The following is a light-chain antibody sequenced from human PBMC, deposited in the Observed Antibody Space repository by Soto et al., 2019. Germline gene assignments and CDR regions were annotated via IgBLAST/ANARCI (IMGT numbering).Light chain of an antibody. CDR3: SSYTSSSAVV. CDR1: SSDVGGYNY. CDR2: DVS. Sequence: QSALTQPASVSGSPGQSITISCTGTSSDVGGYNYVSWYQQHPGKAPKLMIYDVSNRPSGVSNRFSRSKSGNTASLTISGLEAEDEAYYYCSSYTSSSAVVFGGGTKLTVL. V-gene: IGLV2-14*01. J-gene: IGLJ2*01.